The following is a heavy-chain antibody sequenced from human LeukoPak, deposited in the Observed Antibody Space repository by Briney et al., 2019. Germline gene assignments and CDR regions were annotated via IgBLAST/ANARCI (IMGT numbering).Heavy chain of an antibody. Sequence: ASVKVSCKATGYTFTSYGISWVRQAPGQGLEWMGWISAYNGNTNNAQKLHSRDTMTTDTSTSRAYMELRSLRSDDTAVYYCASDQGDGYTLWGDWFDPWGQGTLVTVSS. D-gene: IGHD5-24*01. J-gene: IGHJ5*02. CDR3: ASDQGDGYTLWGDWFDP. V-gene: IGHV1-18*01. CDR2: ISAYNGNT. CDR1: GYTFTSYG.